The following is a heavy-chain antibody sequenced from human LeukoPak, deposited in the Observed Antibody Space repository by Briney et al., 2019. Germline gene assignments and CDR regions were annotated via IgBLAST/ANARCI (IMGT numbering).Heavy chain of an antibody. Sequence: PGGSLRLSCEGSGFTFSNYWMTWVRQAPGKGLEWVANIKPNGIKKHYADSVEGRFTISRDNAKNSLYLQMNSLRAEDTAVYYCARDLDTYVLLIAYDTFDNWGQGTMVTVSS. CDR3: ARDLDTYVLLIAYDTFDN. V-gene: IGHV3-7*01. CDR2: IKPNGIKK. CDR1: GFTFSNYW. D-gene: IGHD2-21*01. J-gene: IGHJ3*02.